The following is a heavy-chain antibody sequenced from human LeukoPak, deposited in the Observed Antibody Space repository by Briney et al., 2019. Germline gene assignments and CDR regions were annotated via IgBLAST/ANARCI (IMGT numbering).Heavy chain of an antibody. CDR2: ISSSSYI. CDR1: GFTFSSHS. J-gene: IGHJ4*02. CDR3: ARDGLDDYDILNLSGSGQDY. Sequence: GGSLRLSCAASGFTFSSHSMNWVRQAPGKGLEWVSSISSSSYIYYADSVKGRFTISRDNAKNSLYLRMNSLRAEDTVVYYCARDGLDDYDILNLSGSGQDYWGQGTLVTVPS. D-gene: IGHD3-9*01. V-gene: IGHV3-21*01.